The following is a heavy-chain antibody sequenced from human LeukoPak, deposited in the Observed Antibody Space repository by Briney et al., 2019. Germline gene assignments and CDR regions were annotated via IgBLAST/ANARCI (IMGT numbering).Heavy chain of an antibody. Sequence: GESLKISCKGSGYSFTSYWIGWVRQMPGKGLEWMGIIYPGDSDTRYSPSFQGQATISADKSISTAYLQWSSLKASDTAMYYCARAQAFTIFGVVMPYGMDVWGQGTTVTVSS. V-gene: IGHV5-51*01. CDR3: ARAQAFTIFGVVMPYGMDV. CDR1: GYSFTSYW. D-gene: IGHD3-3*01. J-gene: IGHJ6*02. CDR2: IYPGDSDT.